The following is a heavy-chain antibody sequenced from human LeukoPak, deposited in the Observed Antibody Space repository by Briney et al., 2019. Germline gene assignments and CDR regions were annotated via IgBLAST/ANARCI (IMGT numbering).Heavy chain of an antibody. CDR2: IKYDGSET. V-gene: IGHV3-7*04. CDR3: AKDAASSGWPIDY. CDR1: GLTFSSYW. D-gene: IGHD6-19*01. Sequence: GGSLRLSCAASGLTFSSYWMTWVRQAPGKGLEWVATIKYDGSETYYVDSVRGRFSISRDNAKNSLYLQMNSLSAEDTAVYYCAKDAASSGWPIDYWGQGTLVTVSS. J-gene: IGHJ4*02.